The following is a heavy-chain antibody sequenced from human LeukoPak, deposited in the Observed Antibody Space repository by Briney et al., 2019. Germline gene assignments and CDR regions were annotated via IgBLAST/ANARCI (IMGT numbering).Heavy chain of an antibody. D-gene: IGHD3-22*01. CDR1: GYTFTSYD. Sequence: ASVKVSCKASGYTFTSYDINWVQQATGQGLEWMGWMNPNSGNTGYAQKFQGRVTMTRNTSISTAYMELSSLRSEDTAVYYCARGYPYYYDSSGYYGLDYWGQGTLVTVSS. CDR3: ARGYPYYYDSSGYYGLDY. V-gene: IGHV1-8*01. CDR2: MNPNSGNT. J-gene: IGHJ4*02.